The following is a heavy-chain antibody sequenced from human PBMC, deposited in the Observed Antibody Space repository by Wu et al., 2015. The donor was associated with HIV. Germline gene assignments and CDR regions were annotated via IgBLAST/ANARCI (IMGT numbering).Heavy chain of an antibody. CDR1: GDSFSNSA. V-gene: IGHV1-69*11. D-gene: IGHD1-20*01. CDR3: ASAVINWKDGAFFYYGLDV. Sequence: QVQLVQSGAEVKKPGSSVKVSCKASGDSFSNSALNWVRQAPGQGLEWMGRIIPILDTADYAPKFQGRVTITADESTNTAYLEVSSLRSEDTAVYYCASAVINWKDGAFFYYGLDVWGQGDHGHSLL. J-gene: IGHJ6*02. CDR2: IIPILDTA.